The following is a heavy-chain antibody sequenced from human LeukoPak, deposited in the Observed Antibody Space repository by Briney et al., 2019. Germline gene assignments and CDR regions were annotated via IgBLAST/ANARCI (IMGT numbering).Heavy chain of an antibody. J-gene: IGHJ4*02. Sequence: SETLSLTCAVYGGSFSGYYWSCIRQPPGKGLEWIGEINHSGSTNYNPSIKSRVTISVDTSNNQFSLKLSSVTAADTAVYYCARAGRWLLRQLDYWGQGTLVTVSS. CDR2: INHSGST. CDR3: ARAGRWLLRQLDY. CDR1: GGSFSGYY. V-gene: IGHV4-34*01. D-gene: IGHD5-24*01.